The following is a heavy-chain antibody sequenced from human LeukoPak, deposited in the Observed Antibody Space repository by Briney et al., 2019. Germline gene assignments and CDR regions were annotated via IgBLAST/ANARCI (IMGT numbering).Heavy chain of an antibody. Sequence: PGGSLRLSCAASGFTFSSYWMSWVRQPPGKGLEWVANIKQNGSAIYYVDSVKGRFTISRDNAKNSLYLQMNSLRAEDTAGYYCATTGNYYVWGTQFDYSGQGTLVTVSS. CDR3: ATTGNYYVWGTQFDY. CDR1: GFTFSSYW. D-gene: IGHD3-16*01. CDR2: IKQNGSAI. J-gene: IGHJ4*02. V-gene: IGHV3-7*01.